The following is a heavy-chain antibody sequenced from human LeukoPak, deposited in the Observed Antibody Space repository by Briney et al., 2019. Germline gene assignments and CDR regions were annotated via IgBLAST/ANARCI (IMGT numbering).Heavy chain of an antibody. V-gene: IGHV4-38-2*02. J-gene: IGHJ4*02. CDR3: ARGAYDILTGYRFDY. Sequence: SETLSLTCTVSGYSISSGYYWGWIRQPPGKGLEWIGSIYHSGSTYYNPSLKSRVTISVDTSKNQFSLKLSSMTAADTAVYYCARGAYDILTGYRFDYWGQGTLVTVSS. CDR2: IYHSGST. D-gene: IGHD3-9*01. CDR1: GYSISSGYY.